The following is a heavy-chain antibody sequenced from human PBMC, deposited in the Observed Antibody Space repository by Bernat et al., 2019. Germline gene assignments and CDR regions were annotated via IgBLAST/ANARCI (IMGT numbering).Heavy chain of an antibody. J-gene: IGHJ4*02. CDR2: IYYSGST. D-gene: IGHD3-22*01. V-gene: IGHV4-39*01. CDR3: ARAPATMIVVDNYFDY. Sequence: QLQLQESGPGLVKPSETLSLTCTVSGGSISSSSYYWGWIRQPPGKRLEWIGSIYYSGSTYYNPSLKSRVTISVDTSKNQFSLKLSSVTAADTAVYYCARAPATMIVVDNYFDYWGQGTLVTVSS. CDR1: GGSISSSSYY.